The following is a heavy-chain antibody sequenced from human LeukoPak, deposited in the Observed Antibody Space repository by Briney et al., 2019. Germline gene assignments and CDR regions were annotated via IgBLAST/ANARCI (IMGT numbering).Heavy chain of an antibody. CDR3: ARSNRVYGDYLLRAFDI. CDR1: GFTFDNYG. CDR2: INWNGGST. V-gene: IGHV3-20*04. D-gene: IGHD4-17*01. J-gene: IGHJ3*02. Sequence: GGSRRLSCAASGFTFDNYGMTWVRQVPGKGLEWVSGINWNGGSTGYADSVKGRFTISRDNAKNSLYLQMNGLRAEDTALYYCARSNRVYGDYLLRAFDIWGQGTMVTVSS.